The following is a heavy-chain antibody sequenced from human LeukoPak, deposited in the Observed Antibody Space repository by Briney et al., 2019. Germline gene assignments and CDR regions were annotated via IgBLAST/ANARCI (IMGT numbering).Heavy chain of an antibody. Sequence: GGSLRLSCATSGFSFSTYWMSWVRQAPGKGLEWVANIKRDGSEKYYVDSVKGRFTISRDNVKNSLYLEMNSLRAEDTALYYCAWGSYYELWSGYYFLHYYYMDVWGKGNTVTVSS. D-gene: IGHD3-3*01. J-gene: IGHJ6*03. CDR3: AWGSYYELWSGYYFLHYYYMDV. CDR1: GFSFSTYW. CDR2: IKRDGSEK. V-gene: IGHV3-7*04.